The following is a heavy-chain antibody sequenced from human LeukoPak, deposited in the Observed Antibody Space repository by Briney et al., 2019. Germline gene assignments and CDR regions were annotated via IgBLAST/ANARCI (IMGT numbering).Heavy chain of an antibody. J-gene: IGHJ4*02. CDR1: GFTFDNYR. CDR3: TKRVKYGGTWDHFAD. V-gene: IGHV3-23*01. D-gene: IGHD1-26*01. CDR2: VNADGGNT. Sequence: GESLRLSCAASGFTFDNYRMSWVRQAPGKGLEWVSTVNADGGNTYYADSVKGRFTISRDNSKSTLILQMNSLRVEDTALYYCTKRVKYGGTWDHFADWGQGTLVTVSS.